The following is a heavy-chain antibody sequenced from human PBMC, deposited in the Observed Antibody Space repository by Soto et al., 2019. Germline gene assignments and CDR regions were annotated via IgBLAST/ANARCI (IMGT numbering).Heavy chain of an antibody. Sequence: SETLSLTCVVSGDSLSSAKWWSWVRQPPGKGLEWIGGIHHNGSANYSPSLKTRVTMSMDKSSNHFSLQLTSVTAADTALYYCASYAAVPKTYFFDYWGHGILVTVS. CDR1: GDSLSSAKW. CDR3: ASYAAVPKTYFFDY. CDR2: IHHNGSA. J-gene: IGHJ4*01. V-gene: IGHV4-4*02. D-gene: IGHD2-2*01.